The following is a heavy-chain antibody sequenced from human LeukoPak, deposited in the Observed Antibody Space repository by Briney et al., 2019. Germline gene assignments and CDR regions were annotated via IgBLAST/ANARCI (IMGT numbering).Heavy chain of an antibody. CDR3: ARDPNGDYIGTFDM. V-gene: IGHV3-23*01. CDR1: EFTFSTYG. CDR2: ISGSGGST. D-gene: IGHD4-17*01. Sequence: PGGSLRLSCAASEFTFSTYGMSWVRQAPGEGLEWVSSISGSGGSTQYADSVQGRFAISRDNSNNTLYLQMNSLRVEDTAMYFCARDPNGDYIGTFDMWGRGTMVSVSS. J-gene: IGHJ3*02.